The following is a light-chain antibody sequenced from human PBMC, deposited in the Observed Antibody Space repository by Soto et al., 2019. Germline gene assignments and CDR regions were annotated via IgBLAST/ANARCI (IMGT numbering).Light chain of an antibody. Sequence: DIQMTPSPSTLSAFVGDRVPITCRASQSISRWWAWYLQNPGKAPKLMIYEASNLEAGVPARFRGGRSGTEFTLTTTSLQPDDFATYYCQQYDYYPYAFGQGTKLEIK. CDR1: QSISRW. CDR2: EAS. J-gene: IGKJ2*01. CDR3: QQYDYYPYA. V-gene: IGKV1-5*03.